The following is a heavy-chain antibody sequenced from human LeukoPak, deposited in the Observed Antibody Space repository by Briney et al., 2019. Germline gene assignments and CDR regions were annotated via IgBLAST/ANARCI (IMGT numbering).Heavy chain of an antibody. D-gene: IGHD6-6*01. CDR1: GFTFDDYG. J-gene: IGHJ6*02. Sequence: GRSLRLSCEASGFTFDDYGMHWVRQAPGKGLEWVSGISWNSGSIGYADSVKGRFTISRDNAKNSLYLQMNSLRAEDTALYYCAKDRRPGMDVWGQGTTVTVSS. V-gene: IGHV3-9*01. CDR3: AKDRRPGMDV. CDR2: ISWNSGSI.